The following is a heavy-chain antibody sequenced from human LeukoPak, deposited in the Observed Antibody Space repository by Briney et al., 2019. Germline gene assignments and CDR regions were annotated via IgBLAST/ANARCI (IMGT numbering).Heavy chain of an antibody. CDR1: GFSFSTYS. CDR3: ARDYCDSSGYYYVHDY. Sequence: GGSLRLSCAASGFSFSTYSMNWVRQAPGKGLEWVSSISSSSSYIYYADSVKGRFTISRDNAKNSLYLQMNSLRAEDTAVYYCARDYCDSSGYYYVHDYWGQGTLVTVSS. V-gene: IGHV3-21*01. D-gene: IGHD3-22*01. J-gene: IGHJ4*02. CDR2: ISSSSSYI.